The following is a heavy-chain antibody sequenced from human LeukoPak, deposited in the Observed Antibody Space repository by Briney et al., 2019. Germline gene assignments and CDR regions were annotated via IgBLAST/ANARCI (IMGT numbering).Heavy chain of an antibody. V-gene: IGHV1-69*13. CDR3: AAPPSSAGGYGDFYF. CDR1: GGTFSSYA. D-gene: IGHD1-1*01. Sequence: SVKVSCKASGGTFSSYAISWVRQAPGQGLEWMGGIIPIFGTANYAQKFQGRVTITADESTSTAYMELSSLRSEDTAVYYCAAPPSSAGGYGDFYFWGQGTLVTVSS. CDR2: IIPIFGTA. J-gene: IGHJ4*02.